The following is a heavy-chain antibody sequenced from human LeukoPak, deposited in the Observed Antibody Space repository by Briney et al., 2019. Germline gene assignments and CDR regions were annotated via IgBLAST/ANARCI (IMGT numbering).Heavy chain of an antibody. CDR1: GFTFSSYE. Sequence: PGGSLRLSCAAPGFTFSSYEMNWVRQAPGKGLEWVSYISSSGSSIYYADSVKGRFTISRDNAKNSLYLQMNSLRAEDTAVYYCARDPRCSSMSCYRSSFYGMDVWGQGTTVTVSS. CDR3: ARDPRCSSMSCYRSSFYGMDV. CDR2: ISSSGSSI. V-gene: IGHV3-48*03. J-gene: IGHJ6*02. D-gene: IGHD2-2*01.